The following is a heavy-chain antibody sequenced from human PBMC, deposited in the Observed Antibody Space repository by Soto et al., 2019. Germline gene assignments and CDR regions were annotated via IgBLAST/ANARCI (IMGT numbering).Heavy chain of an antibody. J-gene: IGHJ6*02. V-gene: IGHV1-46*01. D-gene: IGHD6-6*01. CDR2: INPSGGST. CDR1: GYTFTSYY. Sequence: ASVKVSCKASGYTFTSYYMHWVRQAPGQGLEWMGIINPSGGSTSYAQKFQGRVTMTRDTSTSTVYMELSSLRSEDTAVYYCARDPSSSSGRYYYSYGMDVWGQGTTVTVSS. CDR3: ARDPSSSSGRYYYSYGMDV.